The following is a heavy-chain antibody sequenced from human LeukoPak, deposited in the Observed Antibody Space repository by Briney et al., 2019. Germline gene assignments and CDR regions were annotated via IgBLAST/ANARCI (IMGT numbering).Heavy chain of an antibody. Sequence: PGGSLRLSCAASGFTFSTSSMQWVRQAPGKGLEWVAVISYDGSNKYYADSVKGRFTISRDNSKNTLYLQMNSLRAEDTAIYYCAREGPCGNSQFDYWGQGTLVTVSS. J-gene: IGHJ4*02. CDR2: ISYDGSNK. D-gene: IGHD2/OR15-2a*01. CDR1: GFTFSTSS. CDR3: AREGPCGNSQFDY. V-gene: IGHV3-30*04.